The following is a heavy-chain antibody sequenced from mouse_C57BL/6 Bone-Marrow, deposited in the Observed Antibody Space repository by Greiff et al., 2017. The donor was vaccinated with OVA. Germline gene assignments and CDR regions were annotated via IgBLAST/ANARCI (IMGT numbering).Heavy chain of an antibody. CDR1: GYTFTSYW. Sequence: VQLQQPGAELVRPGTSVKLSCKASGYTFTSYWMHWVKQRPGQGLEWIGVIDPSDSYTNYNQKFKGKATLTVDTSSSTAYMQLSSLTSEDSAVYYCARGGPYWGQGTTLTVSS. CDR3: ARGGPY. CDR2: IDPSDSYT. V-gene: IGHV1-59*01. J-gene: IGHJ2*01.